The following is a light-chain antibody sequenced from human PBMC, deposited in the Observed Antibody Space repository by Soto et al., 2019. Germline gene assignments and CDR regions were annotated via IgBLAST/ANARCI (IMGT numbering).Light chain of an antibody. Sequence: DIVLTQSPATLSLSPGERATLSCRASQSVGSSLAWYQQKPGQAPKLLIYDASNRATGIPARFSGSGSGTDFTLTISSLEPEDFTVYYCQHRSSWPRTFGPGTKVDFK. CDR3: QHRSSWPRT. CDR2: DAS. V-gene: IGKV3-11*01. J-gene: IGKJ3*01. CDR1: QSVGSS.